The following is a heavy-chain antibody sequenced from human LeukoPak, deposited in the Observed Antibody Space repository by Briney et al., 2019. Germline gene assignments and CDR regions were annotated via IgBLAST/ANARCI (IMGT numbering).Heavy chain of an antibody. CDR2: IYYSGST. J-gene: IGHJ5*02. CDR1: GGSISSYY. V-gene: IGHV4-59*08. CDR3: ARLGTDSGWFDP. Sequence: PSETLSLTCTASGGSISSYYWSWIRQPPGKGLEWIGYIYYSGSTNYNPSLKSRVTISVDTSKNQFSLKLSSVTAADTAVYYCARLGTDSGWFDPWGQGTLVTVSS. D-gene: IGHD2-21*02.